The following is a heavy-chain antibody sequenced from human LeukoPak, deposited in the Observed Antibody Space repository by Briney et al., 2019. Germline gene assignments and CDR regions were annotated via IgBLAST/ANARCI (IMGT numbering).Heavy chain of an antibody. CDR3: ATHDEAVAGPFDY. CDR1: GGSFSGYY. J-gene: IGHJ4*02. CDR2: INHSGST. V-gene: IGHV4-34*01. D-gene: IGHD6-19*01. Sequence: SETLSLTCAVYGGSFSGYYWSWIRQPPGKGLEWIGEINHSGSTNYNPSLKSRVTISVDTSKNQFPLKLSSVTAADTAVYYCATHDEAVAGPFDYWGQGTLVTVSS.